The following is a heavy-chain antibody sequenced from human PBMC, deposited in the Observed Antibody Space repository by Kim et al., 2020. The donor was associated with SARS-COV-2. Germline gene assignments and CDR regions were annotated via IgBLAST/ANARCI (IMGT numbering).Heavy chain of an antibody. Sequence: EGSLRLSCAASGFTFSSYGMHWVRQAPGKGLEWVAVIWYDGSNKYYADSVKGRFTISRDNSKNTLYLQMNSLRAEDTAVYYCAKDIAVTSSLVEGWGQGTLVTVSS. CDR1: GFTFSSYG. CDR3: AKDIAVTSSLVEG. D-gene: IGHD4-17*01. V-gene: IGHV3-33*06. J-gene: IGHJ4*02. CDR2: IWYDGSNK.